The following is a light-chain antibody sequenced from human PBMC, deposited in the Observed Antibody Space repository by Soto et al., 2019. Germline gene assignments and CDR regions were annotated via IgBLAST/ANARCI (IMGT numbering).Light chain of an antibody. J-gene: IGKJ1*01. Sequence: DIVMTQSQLSLPVTPGEPASISCRSSQSLLHSDGYNYLHWYLQKPGQSPQLLIYLGSNRASGVPDRVSGSGSGTDFTLKISRVEAEDVGLYDGIQSLQTPPTFGQGTKVEIK. CDR1: QSLLHSDGYNY. V-gene: IGKV2-28*01. CDR2: LGS. CDR3: IQSLQTPPT.